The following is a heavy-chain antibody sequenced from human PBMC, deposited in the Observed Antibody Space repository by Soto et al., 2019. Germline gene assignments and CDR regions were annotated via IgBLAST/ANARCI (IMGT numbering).Heavy chain of an antibody. Sequence: SETLSLTCAVYGGSFSGYYWSWIRQPPGKGLEWIGEINHSGSTNYNPSLKSRVTISVDTPKNQFSLKLSSVTAADTAVYYCAREKRGPIAVAGTEYFQHWGQGTLVTVSS. V-gene: IGHV4-34*01. J-gene: IGHJ1*01. CDR2: INHSGST. CDR3: AREKRGPIAVAGTEYFQH. D-gene: IGHD6-19*01. CDR1: GGSFSGYY.